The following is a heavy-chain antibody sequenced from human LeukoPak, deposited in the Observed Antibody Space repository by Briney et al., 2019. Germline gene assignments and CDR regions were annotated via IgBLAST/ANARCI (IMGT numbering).Heavy chain of an antibody. CDR1: GFTFSDYY. V-gene: IGHV3-11*06. J-gene: IGHJ4*02. Sequence: PGGSLRLSCAASGFTFSDYYMSWIRQAPGNGLEWVSYISSSSYTNYADSVKGRFTISRDNAKNSLYLQMNSLRAEDTAVYYCARDPRDFWSGYYTNWGQGTLVTVSS. CDR2: ISSSSYT. D-gene: IGHD3-3*01. CDR3: ARDPRDFWSGYYTN.